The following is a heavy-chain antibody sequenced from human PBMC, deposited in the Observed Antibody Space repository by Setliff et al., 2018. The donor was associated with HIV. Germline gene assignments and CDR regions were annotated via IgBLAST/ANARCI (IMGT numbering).Heavy chain of an antibody. V-gene: IGHV1-18*01. J-gene: IGHJ6*03. Sequence: ASVKFSCKASGYTFTNYGISWVRQAPGQGLEWIGWISAYNGNTNYAQKLQDRVTMTTDTTSTTAYMELRSLRSDDTAVYFCARMRFCRGGSCLPGSLYYYYMDVWGKGTTVTVSS. D-gene: IGHD2-15*01. CDR3: ARMRFCRGGSCLPGSLYYYYMDV. CDR2: ISAYNGNT. CDR1: GYTFTNYG.